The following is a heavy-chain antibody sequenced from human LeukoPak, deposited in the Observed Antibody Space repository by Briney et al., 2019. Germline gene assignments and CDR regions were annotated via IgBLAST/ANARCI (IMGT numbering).Heavy chain of an antibody. D-gene: IGHD2-2*01. CDR2: ISAYNGNT. CDR3: SLGYCSSTSCFTADV. V-gene: IGHV1-18*01. Sequence: ASVKVSCKASGYAFTSYGISWVRQAPGQGLEWMGWISAYNGNTNYAQKLQGRVTMTTDTSTSTAYMELRSLRSDDTAVYYCSLGYCSSTSCFTADVWGKGTTVTVSS. J-gene: IGHJ6*04. CDR1: GYAFTSYG.